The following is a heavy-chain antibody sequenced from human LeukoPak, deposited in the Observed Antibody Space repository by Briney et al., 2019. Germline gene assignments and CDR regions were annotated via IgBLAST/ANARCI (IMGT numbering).Heavy chain of an antibody. J-gene: IGHJ4*02. CDR1: GFTFSSYA. CDR3: ARLCVGAPGDFDY. CDR2: ISYDGSNK. D-gene: IGHD1-26*01. Sequence: PGGSLRLSCAASGFTFSSYAMHWVRQAPGKGLEWVAVISYDGSNKYYADSVKGRFTISRDNSKNTLYLQMNSLRAEDTAVYYCARLCVGAPGDFDYWGQGTLVTVSS. V-gene: IGHV3-30-3*01.